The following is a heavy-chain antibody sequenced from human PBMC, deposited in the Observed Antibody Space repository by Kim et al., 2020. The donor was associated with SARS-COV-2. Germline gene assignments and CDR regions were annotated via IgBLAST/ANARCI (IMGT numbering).Heavy chain of an antibody. CDR3: VRVGRVSNSGNWWFDS. CDR2: ISSSGTNI. V-gene: IGHV3-48*02. J-gene: IGHJ5*01. Sequence: GGSLRLSCAASGFTFSNYNMNWVRQAPGKGLEWVSYISSSGTNIYYVDSVKGRFTISRDNARNSLYLQMNSLRDEDTAIYYCVRVGRVSNSGNWWFDSWGQGTLVTVSS. D-gene: IGHD1-1*01. CDR1: GFTFSNYN.